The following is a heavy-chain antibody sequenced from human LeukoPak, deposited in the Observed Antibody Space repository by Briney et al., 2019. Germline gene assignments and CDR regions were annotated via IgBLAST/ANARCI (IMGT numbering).Heavy chain of an antibody. Sequence: GESLKISCKGSGYSFSSYWIGWVRQMPGKGLEWMGIIYPGDSDTRYSPSFQGQVTISADKSISTAYLQWSSLKASDTAMYYCARHHDSSGDAFQHWGQGTLVTVSS. CDR3: ARHHDSSGDAFQH. V-gene: IGHV5-51*01. CDR2: IYPGDSDT. D-gene: IGHD3-22*01. CDR1: GYSFSSYW. J-gene: IGHJ1*01.